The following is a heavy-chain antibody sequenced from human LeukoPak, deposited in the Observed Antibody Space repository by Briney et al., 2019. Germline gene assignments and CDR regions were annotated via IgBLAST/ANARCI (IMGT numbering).Heavy chain of an antibody. Sequence: GGSLRLSCAASGFTFSSYWMSWVRQAPGKGLEWVSVIHYGGNTYYADSVKGRYSISRDNSKNTLYLQMNSLRAEDTAVYYCARGTINPLDYWGQGTLVTVSS. J-gene: IGHJ4*02. CDR3: ARGTINPLDY. V-gene: IGHV3-66*01. CDR2: IHYGGNT. D-gene: IGHD3-10*01. CDR1: GFTFSSYW.